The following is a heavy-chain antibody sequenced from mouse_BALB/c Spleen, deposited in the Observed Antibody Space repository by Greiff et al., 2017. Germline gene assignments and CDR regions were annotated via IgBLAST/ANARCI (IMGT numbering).Heavy chain of an antibody. CDR1: GLSLTSYG. D-gene: IGHD1-1*01. Sequence: VKLMESGPGLVAPSQSLSITCTVSGLSLTSYGVHWVRQPPGKGLEWLGVIWAGGSTNYNSALMSRLSLSKDNSKSQVFLKMNSLQTDDTAMYYCARDRVWTTDAMDYWGQGTSVTVSS. J-gene: IGHJ4*01. CDR2: IWAGGST. V-gene: IGHV2-9*02. CDR3: ARDRVWTTDAMDY.